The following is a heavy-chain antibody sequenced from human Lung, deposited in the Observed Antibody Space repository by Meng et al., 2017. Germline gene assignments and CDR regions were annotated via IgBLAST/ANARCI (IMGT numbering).Heavy chain of an antibody. J-gene: IGHJ4*02. D-gene: IGHD4-17*01. Sequence: EVRLVESGGGLVQPGGSLRLSCAASGFTFSTHWMHWVRQAPGKGLEWVSRITGDGSSTIYADSVQGRFTMSRDNAKNTLPLQMNSLRAEDTAVYYCARGGVTTDDWGQGTLVTVSS. CDR2: ITGDGSST. CDR3: ARGGVTTDD. CDR1: GFTFSTHW. V-gene: IGHV3-74*01.